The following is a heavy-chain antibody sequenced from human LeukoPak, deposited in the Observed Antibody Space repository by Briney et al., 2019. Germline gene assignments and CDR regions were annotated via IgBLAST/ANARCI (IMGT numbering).Heavy chain of an antibody. J-gene: IGHJ3*02. CDR1: GYTFISYD. CDR3: ARSKSYYDSSGYPLDAFDI. CDR2: MNPNSGNT. V-gene: IGHV1-8*03. Sequence: ASVEVSCKASGYTFISYDINWVRQATGQGLEWMGWMNPNSGNTGYAQKFQGRVTITRNTSISTAYMELSSLRSEDTAVYYCARSKSYYDSSGYPLDAFDIWGQGTMVTVSS. D-gene: IGHD3-22*01.